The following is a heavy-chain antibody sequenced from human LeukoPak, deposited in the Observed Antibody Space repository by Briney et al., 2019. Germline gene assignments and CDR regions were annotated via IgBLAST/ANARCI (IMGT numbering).Heavy chain of an antibody. CDR1: GFTFSGYW. V-gene: IGHV3-7*03. J-gene: IGHJ4*02. CDR3: AKGTLGYCSGGSCYSGY. D-gene: IGHD2-15*01. Sequence: GGSLRLSCAASGFTFSGYWMTWVRQAPGKGLEWVANIKEDGSEKYYVDSVKGRFTISTDNAKNSLYLQMSSLRAEDTAVYYCAKGTLGYCSGGSCYSGYWGQGTLVTVSS. CDR2: IKEDGSEK.